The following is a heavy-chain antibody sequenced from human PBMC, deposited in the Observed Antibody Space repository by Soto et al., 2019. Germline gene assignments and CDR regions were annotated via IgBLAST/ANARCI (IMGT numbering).Heavy chain of an antibody. CDR2: IIPIFGTA. CDR3: ARGLITILMAYGMDV. V-gene: IGHV1-69*13. CDR1: GGTFSSYA. D-gene: IGHD3-10*01. J-gene: IGHJ6*02. Sequence: SVKVSCKASGGTFSSYAISWVRQAPGQGLEWMGGIIPIFGTANYAQKFQGRVTITADESTSTAHMELSSLRSEDTAVYYCARGLITILMAYGMDVWGQGTTVTVSS.